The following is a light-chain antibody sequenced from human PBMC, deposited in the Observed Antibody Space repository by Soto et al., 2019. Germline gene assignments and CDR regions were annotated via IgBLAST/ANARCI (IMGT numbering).Light chain of an antibody. Sequence: IQMTQSPPTLSASVGDRVTITCRASQPISSWLAWYHQKPGKAPKLLIYDASNLESGVPSRFSGSGSGTEFTLTISSLQPEDFGIYYCQQYNSYSEAFGQGTKVDIK. CDR2: DAS. CDR3: QQYNSYSEA. V-gene: IGKV1-5*01. J-gene: IGKJ1*01. CDR1: QPISSW.